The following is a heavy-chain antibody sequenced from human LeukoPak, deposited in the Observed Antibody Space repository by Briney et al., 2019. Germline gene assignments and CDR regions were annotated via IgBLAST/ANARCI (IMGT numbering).Heavy chain of an antibody. CDR1: GGTFSSYA. J-gene: IGHJ5*02. CDR3: ARATLGYCSSTSCYREFDP. V-gene: IGHV1-69*13. D-gene: IGHD2-2*02. CDR2: IIPIFGTA. Sequence: ASVKVPCKASGGTFSSYAISWVRQAPGQGLEWMGGIIPIFGTANYAQKFQGRVTITADESTSTAYMELSSLRSEDTAVYYCARATLGYCSSTSCYREFDPWGQGTLVTVSS.